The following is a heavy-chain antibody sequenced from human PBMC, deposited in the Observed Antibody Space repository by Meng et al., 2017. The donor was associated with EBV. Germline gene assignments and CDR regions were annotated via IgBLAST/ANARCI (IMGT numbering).Heavy chain of an antibody. J-gene: IGHJ4*02. V-gene: IGHV1-69*06. CDR3: ARAEIAAAGRLDY. CDR2: IIPIFGTA. Sequence: QVQLVQSWAVVKTPVSSVKVSCKASGGTFSSDAISWVRQAPGQGLEWMGGIIPIFGTANYAQKFQGRVTITADKSTSTAYMELSSLRSEDTAVYYCARAEIAAAGRLDYWGQGTLVTVSS. CDR1: GGTFSSDA. D-gene: IGHD6-13*01.